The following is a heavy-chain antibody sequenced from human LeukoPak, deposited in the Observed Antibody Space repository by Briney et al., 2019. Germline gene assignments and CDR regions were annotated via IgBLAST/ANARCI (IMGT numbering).Heavy chain of an antibody. D-gene: IGHD5-24*01. CDR1: GGSFSGYY. J-gene: IGHJ4*02. CDR2: INHSGST. V-gene: IGHV4-34*01. CDR3: ARDPGGYNKFDY. Sequence: SETLSLTCAVYGGSFSGYYWSWIRQPPGKGLEWIGEINHSGSTNYNPSLKSRVTMSVDTSKNQFSLKLSSVTAADTAVYYCARDPGGYNKFDYWGQGTLVTVSS.